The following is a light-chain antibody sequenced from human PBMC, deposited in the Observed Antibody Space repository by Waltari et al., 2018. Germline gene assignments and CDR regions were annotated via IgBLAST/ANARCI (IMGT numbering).Light chain of an antibody. J-gene: IGLJ3*02. CDR3: CSYAGGSPRWV. CDR1: SSDVGSHNF. V-gene: IGLV2-23*01. Sequence: QSALTQPASVSGSPGQSITLPCTESSSDVGSHNFVPWYQQHPGKAPKVMSYEENKRPAGLSKRFSGSKSGNTASLTISGLQADDEADYYCCSYAGGSPRWVFGGGTKLTVL. CDR2: EEN.